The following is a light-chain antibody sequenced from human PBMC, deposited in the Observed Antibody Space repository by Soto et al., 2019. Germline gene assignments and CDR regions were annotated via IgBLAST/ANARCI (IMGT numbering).Light chain of an antibody. V-gene: IGLV2-14*01. Sequence: QSVLTQPASVSGSPGQSITISCTGTSSDVGGYNYVSWYQQHPGKAPKLMIYDVSDRPSGVSNRFSGSKSGNTASLTISGLQAGDEADYYCSSYTSGFYVFGTGTKVTVL. J-gene: IGLJ1*01. CDR1: SSDVGGYNY. CDR2: DVS. CDR3: SSYTSGFYV.